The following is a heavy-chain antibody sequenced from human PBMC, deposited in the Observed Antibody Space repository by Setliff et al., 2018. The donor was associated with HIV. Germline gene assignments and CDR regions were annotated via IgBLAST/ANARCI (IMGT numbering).Heavy chain of an antibody. V-gene: IGHV4-28*01. J-gene: IGHJ3*02. CDR1: GYSISSSYW. CDR3: ASTTSGVSGSYPAHAFDI. D-gene: IGHD3-10*01. CDR2: IYKGGST. Sequence: SETLSLTCVVSGYSISSSYWWGWIRQPPGKGLEWIGWIGYIYKGGSTYYNPSLKSRVTISVDRSRNQFSLKLTSVTAADTAIYYCASTTSGVSGSYPAHAFDIWGQGTMVTVSS.